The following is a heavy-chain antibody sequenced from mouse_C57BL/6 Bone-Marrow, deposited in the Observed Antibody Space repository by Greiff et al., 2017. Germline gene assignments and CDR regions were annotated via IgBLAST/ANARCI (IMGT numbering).Heavy chain of an antibody. CDR1: GYTFTSYW. D-gene: IGHD2-2*01. CDR3: ARFGILWLRPYYFDY. J-gene: IGHJ2*01. V-gene: IGHV1-62-3*01. CDR2: IDPNSGGT. Sequence: QVQLQQPGAELVKPGASVKLSCKASGYTFTSYWMHWVKQRPGRGLEWIGRIDPNSGGTNYNEKFKGKATFTADTSSNTAYMQLSSLTTEDSAIYYCARFGILWLRPYYFDYWGQGTTLTVSS.